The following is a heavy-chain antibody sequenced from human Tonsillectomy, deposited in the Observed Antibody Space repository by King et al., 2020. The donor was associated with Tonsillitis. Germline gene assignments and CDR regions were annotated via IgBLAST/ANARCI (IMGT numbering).Heavy chain of an antibody. CDR1: GYTFTSYG. CDR3: ARAFVLLWFGESPPHWFDP. V-gene: IGHV1-18*01. J-gene: IGHJ5*02. Sequence: VQLVESGAEVKKPGASVKVSCKASGYTFTSYGISWVRQAPGQGLEWMGWVSAYNGNTNVAQKLQGRVTMTTDTSTSTAHMELRSLRSDDTAVYYCARAFVLLWFGESPPHWFDPWGQGTLVTVSS. CDR2: VSAYNGNT. D-gene: IGHD3-10*01.